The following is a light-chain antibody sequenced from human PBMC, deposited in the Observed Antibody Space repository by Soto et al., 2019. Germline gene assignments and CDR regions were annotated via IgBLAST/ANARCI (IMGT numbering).Light chain of an antibody. CDR2: DVN. J-gene: IGLJ6*01. CDR3: CSYAGGNTYV. CDR1: SSDVGGSNY. V-gene: IGLV2-11*01. Sequence: QSALTQPHSVSGSPGQSVTISCTGTSSDVGGSNYVSWYQQHPDKAPKLVIYDVNKRASGAPARFFGSKSGNTASLTISGLQAEDEADYYCCSYAGGNTYVFGSGTQLTVL.